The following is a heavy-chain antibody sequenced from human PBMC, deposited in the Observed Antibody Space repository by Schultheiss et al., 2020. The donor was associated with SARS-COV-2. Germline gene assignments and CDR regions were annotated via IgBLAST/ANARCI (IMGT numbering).Heavy chain of an antibody. D-gene: IGHD5-18*01. CDR1: GGSFSGYY. CDR3: ARFGLMRGQLWP. J-gene: IGHJ5*02. V-gene: IGHV4-34*01. CDR2: VSQAGST. Sequence: SETLSLTCAVYGGSFSGYYWSWIRQPPGKGLEWIGEVSQAGSTKYNPSLKSRVTISVDMSNNQFSMRLRSVTAADTAVYYCARFGLMRGQLWPWGQGTLVTVSS.